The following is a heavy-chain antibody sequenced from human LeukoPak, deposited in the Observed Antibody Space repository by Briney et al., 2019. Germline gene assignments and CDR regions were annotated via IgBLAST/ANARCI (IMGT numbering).Heavy chain of an antibody. CDR2: IYYSGST. D-gene: IGHD6-19*01. V-gene: IGHV4-59*01. Sequence: PSETLSLTCTVSGGSISSYYWSWIRQPPGKGLEWIGYIYYSGSTNYNPPPKSRVTISVDTSKNQFSLKLSSVTAADTAVYYCASPSEDSSGWESFDYWGQGTLVTVSS. CDR3: ASPSEDSSGWESFDY. CDR1: GGSISSYY. J-gene: IGHJ4*02.